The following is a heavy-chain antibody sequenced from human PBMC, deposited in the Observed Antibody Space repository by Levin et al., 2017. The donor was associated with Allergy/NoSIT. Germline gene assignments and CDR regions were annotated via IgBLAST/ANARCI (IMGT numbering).Heavy chain of an antibody. Sequence: PSETLSLTCAVSGGSISSSNWWSWVRQPPGKGLEWIGEIYHSGSTNYNPSLKSRVTISVDKSKNQFSLKLSSVTAADTAVYYCARDPRLISPITYGDYLYSIVDWGQGTLVTVSS. J-gene: IGHJ4*02. V-gene: IGHV4-4*02. CDR3: ARDPRLISPITYGDYLYSIVD. D-gene: IGHD4-17*01. CDR1: GGSISSSNW. CDR2: IYHSGST.